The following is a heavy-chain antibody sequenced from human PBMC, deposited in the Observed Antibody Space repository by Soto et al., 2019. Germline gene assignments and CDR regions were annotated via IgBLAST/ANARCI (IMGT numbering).Heavy chain of an antibody. J-gene: IGHJ4*02. D-gene: IGHD2-15*01. CDR2: IIPIFGTA. Sequence: QVQLVQSGAEVKKPGSSVKVSCKASGGTFSSYAISWVRQAPGQGLEWMGGIIPIFGTANYAQKFQGRVTLNADESTSTASMELSSLRSEDTAVYYCARESRYCSGGSCYFLPGIDYWGQGTLVTVSS. CDR3: ARESRYCSGGSCYFLPGIDY. CDR1: GGTFSSYA. V-gene: IGHV1-69*12.